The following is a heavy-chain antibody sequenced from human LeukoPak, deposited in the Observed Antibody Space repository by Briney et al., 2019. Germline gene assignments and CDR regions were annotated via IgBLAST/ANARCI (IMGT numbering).Heavy chain of an antibody. V-gene: IGHV1-18*01. CDR3: ARGVYSGSYFSHYYYCMDV. Sequence: VASVKVSCKASGYTFTSYGISWVRQAPGQGLEWMGWISAYNGNTNYAQKLQGRVTMTTDTSTSTAYMELRSLRSDDTAVYYCARGVYSGSYFSHYYYCMDVWGKGTTVTVSS. J-gene: IGHJ6*03. CDR1: GYTFTSYG. D-gene: IGHD1-26*01. CDR2: ISAYNGNT.